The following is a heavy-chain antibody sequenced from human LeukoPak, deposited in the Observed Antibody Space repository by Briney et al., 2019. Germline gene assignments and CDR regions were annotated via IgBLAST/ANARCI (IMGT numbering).Heavy chain of an antibody. CDR2: INQDGSEK. Sequence: PGGSLRLSCAASGFTFSSYWITWVRQAPGKGLEWVANINQDGSEKCYVDSVKGRFTISRDNAKNSLSLQMNSLRVEDTAVYYCGRGVVGAPRSVFDIGGQGTMVTVSS. CDR1: GFTFSSYW. V-gene: IGHV3-7*01. CDR3: GRGVVGAPRSVFDI. J-gene: IGHJ3*02. D-gene: IGHD2-2*01.